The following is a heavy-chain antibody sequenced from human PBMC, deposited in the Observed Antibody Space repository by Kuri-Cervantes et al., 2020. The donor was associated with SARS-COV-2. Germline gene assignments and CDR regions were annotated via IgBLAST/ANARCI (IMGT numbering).Heavy chain of an antibody. J-gene: IGHJ4*02. CDR2: NSGSGGST. CDR3: AKTHGDY. Sequence: GGSLRLSCAASGFSFSSYAMSWVRQAPGKGLEWVSANSGSGGSTYYADTVKGQFTISRDNSEDTLYLQMHSLRAEDTAVYYCAKTHGDYWGQGTLVTVSS. CDR1: GFSFSSYA. V-gene: IGHV3-23*01.